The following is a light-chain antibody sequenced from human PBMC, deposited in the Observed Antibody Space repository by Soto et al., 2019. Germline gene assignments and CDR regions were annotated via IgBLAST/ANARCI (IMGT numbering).Light chain of an antibody. V-gene: IGKV1-39*01. J-gene: IGKJ4*01. Sequence: IQMTQSPSSLSTSVGDRVTITCRASQSIVRNLHWYQQKPGKAPELLLYTASNLESGVPSRFSGSGSGTDFALTISSIHPEDSAGYFCQQSHSSPLSFGGGTKVEFK. CDR3: QQSHSSPLS. CDR1: QSIVRN. CDR2: TAS.